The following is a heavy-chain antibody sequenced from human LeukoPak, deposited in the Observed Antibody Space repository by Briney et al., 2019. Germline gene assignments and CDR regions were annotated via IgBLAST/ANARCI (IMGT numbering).Heavy chain of an antibody. CDR2: ISGSGGST. CDR3: AKNRDTAMFRYYYYMDV. Sequence: GSLRLSXAASGFTFSSYAMSWVRQAPGKGLEWVSAISGSGGSTYYADSVKGRFTISRDNSKNTLYLQMNSLRAEDTAVYYCAKNRDTAMFRYYYYMDVWGKGTTVTVSS. J-gene: IGHJ6*03. V-gene: IGHV3-23*01. D-gene: IGHD5-18*01. CDR1: GFTFSSYA.